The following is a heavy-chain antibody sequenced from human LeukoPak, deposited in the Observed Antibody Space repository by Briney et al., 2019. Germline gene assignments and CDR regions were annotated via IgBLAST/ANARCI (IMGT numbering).Heavy chain of an antibody. CDR3: ARIAAAPAGIRYYYYYMDV. D-gene: IGHD6-13*01. J-gene: IGHJ6*03. V-gene: IGHV4-59*01. CDR1: GGSISSYY. Sequence: PSETLSLTCTVSGGSISSYYWSWIRQPPGKGLEWIGYIYYSGSTNYNPSLKSRVTISVETSKNQFSLKRSYVAAADTAVYYCARIAAAPAGIRYYYYYMDVWGKGTTVTISS. CDR2: IYYSGST.